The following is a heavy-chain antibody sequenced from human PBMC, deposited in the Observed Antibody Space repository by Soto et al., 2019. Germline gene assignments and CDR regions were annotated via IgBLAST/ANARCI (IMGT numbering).Heavy chain of an antibody. CDR1: GFTFGDYA. Sequence: PGGSLRLSCAASGFTFGDYAMHWVRQAPGKGLEWVSGISWNSGSIGYADSVKGRFTISRDNAKNSLYLQMNSLRAEDTALYYCAKDMRRSRGYSYGYRGNFDYWGQGTLVTVSS. V-gene: IGHV3-9*01. D-gene: IGHD5-18*01. CDR2: ISWNSGSI. CDR3: AKDMRRSRGYSYGYRGNFDY. J-gene: IGHJ4*02.